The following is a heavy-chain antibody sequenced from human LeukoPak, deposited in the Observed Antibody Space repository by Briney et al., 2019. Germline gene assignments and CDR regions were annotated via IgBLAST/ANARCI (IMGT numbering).Heavy chain of an antibody. CDR2: IYYSGST. CDR1: GGSISSGGCY. Sequence: SQTLSLTCTVSGGSISSGGCYWSWIRQCPGKGLEWVGNIYYSGSTNYNPSLKSRLTISVDTSKNQFSLKLSSVTAADTAVYFCARIHTWFDPWGQGTLVTVSS. V-gene: IGHV4-31*03. CDR3: ARIHTWFDP. J-gene: IGHJ5*02.